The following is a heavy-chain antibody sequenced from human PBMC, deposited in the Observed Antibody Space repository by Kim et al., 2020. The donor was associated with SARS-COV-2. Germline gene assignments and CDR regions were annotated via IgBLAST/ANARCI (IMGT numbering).Heavy chain of an antibody. CDR1: GGSISSGDNS. V-gene: IGHV4-30-2*01. CDR2: FYQNGNT. Sequence: SETLSLTCAVSGGSISSGDNSWTWIRQPPGKGLEWIGYFYQNGNTYYNPSLWTRVTISVDRSKNQFSLRLTSVTAADTAVYYCARHYYDSSSSYFDSWGLGTLDTVSS. CDR3: ARHYYDSSSSYFDS. J-gene: IGHJ4*02. D-gene: IGHD3-22*01.